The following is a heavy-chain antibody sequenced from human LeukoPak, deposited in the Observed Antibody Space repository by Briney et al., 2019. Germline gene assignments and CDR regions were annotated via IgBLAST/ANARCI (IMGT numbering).Heavy chain of an antibody. J-gene: IGHJ4*02. CDR3: ARDLMITLGGVMFDY. D-gene: IGHD3-16*01. CDR1: GGTFSSYA. V-gene: IGHV1-69*04. Sequence: ASVKVSCKASGGTFSSYAISWVRQAPGQGLEWMGRIIPILGIANYAQKFQGRVTITADKSTSTAYMELSSLRSEDTAVYYCARDLMITLGGVMFDYWGQGTLVTVSS. CDR2: IIPILGIA.